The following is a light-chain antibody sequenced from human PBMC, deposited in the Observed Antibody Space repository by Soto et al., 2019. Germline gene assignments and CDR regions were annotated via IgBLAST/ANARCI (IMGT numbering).Light chain of an antibody. CDR3: QQFETSPWT. Sequence: ENVLTQFPGTLSLSPGQRATLSCRASQSVNSVYIAWYQQKPGQPPRLLIFDSFKRATGVPDRFSGSGSGTEFSLTISRLQPDDFALYYCQQFETSPWTFGQGTRIEI. CDR1: QSVNSVY. J-gene: IGKJ1*01. CDR2: DSF. V-gene: IGKV3-20*01.